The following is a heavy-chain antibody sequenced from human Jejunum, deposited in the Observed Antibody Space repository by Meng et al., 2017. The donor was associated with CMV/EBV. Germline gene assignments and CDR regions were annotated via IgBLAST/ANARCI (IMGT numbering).Heavy chain of an antibody. Sequence: QGQLQESGVGLVNPSETLSLTCTVSSDSISSNFWSWIRQPAGKGLEWIGRIYSSGSTFYNPSLKSRVTMSVDTSKNQFSLSLASVTAAGTAIYFCAREESVGIAVTGTFDYWGQGILVTVSS. D-gene: IGHD6-19*01. J-gene: IGHJ4*02. CDR3: AREESVGIAVTGTFDY. CDR2: IYSSGST. V-gene: IGHV4-4*07. CDR1: SDSISSNF.